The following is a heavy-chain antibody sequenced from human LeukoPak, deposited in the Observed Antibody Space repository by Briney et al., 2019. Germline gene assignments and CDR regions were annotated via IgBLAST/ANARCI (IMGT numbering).Heavy chain of an antibody. D-gene: IGHD6-13*01. J-gene: IGHJ4*02. Sequence: ASVKVSCKASGYTFTSYGISWVRQASGQGLEWMGWISAYNGNTNYAQKLQGRVTMTTDTSTSTAYMELSSLRSEDTAVYYCATAPYSSSWYVAVWPDYWGQGTLVTVSS. CDR3: ATAPYSSSWYVAVWPDY. V-gene: IGHV1-18*01. CDR2: ISAYNGNT. CDR1: GYTFTSYG.